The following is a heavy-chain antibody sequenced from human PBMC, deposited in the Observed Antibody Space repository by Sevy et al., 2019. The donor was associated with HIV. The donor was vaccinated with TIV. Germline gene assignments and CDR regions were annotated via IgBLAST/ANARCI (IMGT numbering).Heavy chain of an antibody. CDR1: GLTFSSHA. CDR2: ISSAGSNK. CDR3: TRDAGYSIAWSPSDY. J-gene: IGHJ4*02. Sequence: GGSLRLSCAASGLTFSSHAMHWVRQAPGKGLEWVAVISSAGSNKYYADSVKGRFTISRDNPKKALYLQMNSLRPEDTAVYYCTRDAGYSIAWSPSDYWGQGTLVTVSS. D-gene: IGHD6-19*01. V-gene: IGHV3-30-3*01.